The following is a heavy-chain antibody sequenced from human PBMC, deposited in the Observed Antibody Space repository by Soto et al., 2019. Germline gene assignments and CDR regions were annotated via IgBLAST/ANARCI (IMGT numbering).Heavy chain of an antibody. CDR1: GGSISSSSYY. CDR2: IYYSGST. Sequence: KASETLSLTCTVSGGSISSSSYYWGWIRQPPGKGLEWIGSIYYSGSTYYNPSLKSRVTISVDTSKNQFSLKLSSVTAADTAVYYCARTRYNWHDSGTDYCGQGTLVTVST. V-gene: IGHV4-39*01. J-gene: IGHJ4*02. CDR3: ARTRYNWHDSGTDY. D-gene: IGHD1-20*01.